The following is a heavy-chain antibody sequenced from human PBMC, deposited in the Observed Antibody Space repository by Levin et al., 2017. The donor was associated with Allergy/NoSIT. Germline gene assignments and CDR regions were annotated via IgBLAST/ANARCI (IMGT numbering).Heavy chain of an antibody. J-gene: IGHJ3*02. Sequence: PGGSLRLSCAASGFTFSSYSMNWVRQAPGKGLEWVSYISSSSSTIYYADSVKGRFTISRDNAKNSLYLQMNSLRAEDTAVYYCARVGYTPNYGSGSRSAFDSWGQGTMVTVSS. D-gene: IGHD3-10*01. CDR3: ARVGYTPNYGSGSRSAFDS. CDR1: GFTFSSYS. V-gene: IGHV3-48*01. CDR2: ISSSSSTI.